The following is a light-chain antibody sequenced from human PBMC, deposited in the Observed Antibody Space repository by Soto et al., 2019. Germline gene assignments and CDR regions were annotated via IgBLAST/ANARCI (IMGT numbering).Light chain of an antibody. V-gene: IGLV4-60*02. CDR2: LEGSGGY. J-gene: IGLJ2*01. Sequence: QLVLTQSSSASASLGSSVKLTCTLSSGHSSYIIAWHQQQPGKAPRYLMKLEGSGGYNKKSGVPDRFSGSSSGADRYLTFSNLQFEDEADYYCETWDSNTRVFGGGTKLTVL. CDR3: ETWDSNTRV. CDR1: SGHSSYI.